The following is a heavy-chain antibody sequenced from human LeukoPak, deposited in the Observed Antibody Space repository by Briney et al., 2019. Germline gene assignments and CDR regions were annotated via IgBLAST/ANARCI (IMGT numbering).Heavy chain of an antibody. V-gene: IGHV3-72*01. J-gene: IGHJ5*02. CDR2: ARNKANSYTT. CDR1: GFTFSNYD. Sequence: GGSLRLSCAASGFTFSNYDMYWVRQAPGKGLEWVGRARNKANSYTTEHAASVKGRFTISRDDSKNSLYLQMNSLRTEDTAVYYCARVIQQDAWFDPWGQGTLVTVSS. CDR3: ARVIQQDAWFDP.